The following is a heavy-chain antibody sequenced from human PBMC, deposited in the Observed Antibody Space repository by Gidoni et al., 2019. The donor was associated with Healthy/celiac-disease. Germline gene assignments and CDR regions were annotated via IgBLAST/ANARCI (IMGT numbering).Heavy chain of an antibody. J-gene: IGHJ6*02. D-gene: IGHD1-26*01. CDR3: ARDLSGSYLLGMDV. CDR1: EFPFGSYG. Sequence: QVQLVEAGGGVVQPGRSLRLSCAASEFPFGSYGMHWVRQAPGKGLEWVAVIWYDGSNNYYADSVKGRFTISRDNSKNTLYLQMNGLRAEDTAVYYGARDLSGSYLLGMDVWGQGTPVTVSS. V-gene: IGHV3-33*01. CDR2: IWYDGSNN.